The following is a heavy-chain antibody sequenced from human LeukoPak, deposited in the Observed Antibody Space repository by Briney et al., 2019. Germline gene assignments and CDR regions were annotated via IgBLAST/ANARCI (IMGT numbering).Heavy chain of an antibody. V-gene: IGHV3-23*01. J-gene: IGHJ4*02. D-gene: IGHD2-15*01. CDR2: ISGSGGST. CDR3: GKQWQYCRGGSCYSVDY. CDR1: GFTFSSYA. Sequence: PGGSLRLSCAASGFTFSSYAMSWVRQAPGKGLEWVSAISGSGGSTYYADSVKGRFTISRDNSKNTLYLQMNSLRAEDTAVYYCGKQWQYCRGGSCYSVDYWGQGTLVTVSS.